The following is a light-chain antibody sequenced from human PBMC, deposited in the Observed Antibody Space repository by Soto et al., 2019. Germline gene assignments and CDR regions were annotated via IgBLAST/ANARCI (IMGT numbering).Light chain of an antibody. J-gene: IGLJ1*01. V-gene: IGLV2-14*03. CDR1: SSDVGGYDY. CDR2: DLS. CDR3: SSYTRSGTLV. Sequence: QSALTQPASVSGSPGQSITISCTGTSSDVGGYDYVSWYLQHPGKAPKLIIYDLSYRPSGISNRFSGSKSVNTASLTISGLQAEDEADYYCSSYTRSGTLVFGPGTKVTVL.